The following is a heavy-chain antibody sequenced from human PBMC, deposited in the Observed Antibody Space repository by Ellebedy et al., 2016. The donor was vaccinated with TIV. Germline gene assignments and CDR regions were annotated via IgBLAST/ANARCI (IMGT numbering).Heavy chain of an antibody. V-gene: IGHV4-59*12. CDR2: IFHSGNT. J-gene: IGHJ4*02. D-gene: IGHD6-13*01. CDR3: ARTQQTERDSSSWYGGYYFDY. CDR1: RGSISSYY. Sequence: MPSETLSLTCSVSRGSISSYYWSWIRQPPGKGLEWIGDIFHSGNTNYNPSLKSRVTISVDTSKNQFSLKLSSVTAADTAVYYCARTQQTERDSSSWYGGYYFDYWGQGTLVTVSS.